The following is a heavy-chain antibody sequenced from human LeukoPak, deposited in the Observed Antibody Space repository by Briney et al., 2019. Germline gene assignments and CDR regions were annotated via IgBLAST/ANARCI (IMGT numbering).Heavy chain of an antibody. J-gene: IGHJ4*02. D-gene: IGHD3-10*02. CDR2: ISDGGSAT. V-gene: IGHV3-7*03. CDR1: GFTFSSYW. CDR3: TRENYVPDS. Sequence: GGSLRLSRAASGFTFSSYWMSWARQAPGKGLEWVASISDGGSATYYVDSVRGRFTISRDDAKNSLFLQMNGLRADDTAVYYCTRENYVPDSWGQGTLVTVSS.